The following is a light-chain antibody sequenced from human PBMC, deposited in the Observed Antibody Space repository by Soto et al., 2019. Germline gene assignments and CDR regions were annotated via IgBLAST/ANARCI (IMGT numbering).Light chain of an antibody. CDR2: GNN. CDR3: QSYDNSLSGSWV. V-gene: IGLV1-40*01. Sequence: QSVLTQPPSVSGAPGQTITISCTGSSSNIGAGYDVHWYQQLPGRAPKLLIYGNNNRPSGVPDRFSGSKSGTSASLAINGLQAEDEAHYYCQSYDNSLSGSWVFGGGTKLTVL. CDR1: SSNIGAGYD. J-gene: IGLJ3*02.